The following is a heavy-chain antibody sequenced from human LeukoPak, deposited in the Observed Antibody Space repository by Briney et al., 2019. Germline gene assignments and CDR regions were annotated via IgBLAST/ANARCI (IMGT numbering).Heavy chain of an antibody. CDR3: ATGATALPVANGDSLDN. V-gene: IGHV1-2*02. Sequence: ASVKVSCKASGYTFTGYYMYWVRQAPGQGLEWMGWINPNSGGTKYAQNFQGRVTMTRDTSISTAYMELSSLRSDDTAVYYCATGATALPVANGDSLDNWGQGTLVTISS. D-gene: IGHD6-19*01. CDR2: INPNSGGT. J-gene: IGHJ4*02. CDR1: GYTFTGYY.